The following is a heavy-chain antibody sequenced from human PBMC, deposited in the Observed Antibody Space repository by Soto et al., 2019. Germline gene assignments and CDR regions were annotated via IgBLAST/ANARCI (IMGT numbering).Heavy chain of an antibody. CDR1: GASISSGTYY. Sequence: SETLSLTCTVSGASISSGTYYWNWIRQSPEKGLEWIGCIHPSGGTYYNPSLKSRVSISDDTSKNQFSLKMSSVTAADTAVYYCARGQDYSKSGYWGQGTLVTVS. V-gene: IGHV4-31*03. J-gene: IGHJ4*02. D-gene: IGHD4-4*01. CDR3: ARGQDYSKSGY. CDR2: IHPSGGT.